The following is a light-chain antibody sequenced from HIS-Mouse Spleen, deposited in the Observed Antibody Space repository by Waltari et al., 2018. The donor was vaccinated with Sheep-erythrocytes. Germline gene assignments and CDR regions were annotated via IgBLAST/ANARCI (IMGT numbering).Light chain of an antibody. Sequence: QSALTQPASVSGSPGQSITISCTGTSSDVGGENYVPWYQQHPGKAPKLMIYEVSNRPSGVSNRFSGSKSGNTASLTISGLQAEDEADYYCSSYTSSSTYVFGTGTKVTVL. CDR1: SSDVGGENY. V-gene: IGLV2-14*01. J-gene: IGLJ1*01. CDR3: SSYTSSSTYV. CDR2: EVS.